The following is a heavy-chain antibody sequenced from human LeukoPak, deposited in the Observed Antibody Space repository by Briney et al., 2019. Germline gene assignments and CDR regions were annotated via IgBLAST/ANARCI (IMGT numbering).Heavy chain of an antibody. J-gene: IGHJ4*02. Sequence: SETLSLTCTVSGASISSSYYWSWIRQPPGKGLEWIGYIYYSGSTNYNPSLESRVTMSIDTSNNQFSLKLTSVTATDTAVYYCARAPGHRGYDYWGQGTLVTVSS. D-gene: IGHD3-22*01. CDR3: ARAPGHRGYDY. CDR1: GASISSSYY. V-gene: IGHV4-59*01. CDR2: IYYSGST.